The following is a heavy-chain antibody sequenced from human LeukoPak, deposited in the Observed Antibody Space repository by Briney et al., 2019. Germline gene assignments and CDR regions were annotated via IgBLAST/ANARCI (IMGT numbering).Heavy chain of an antibody. CDR3: ARDYGQLYYDIWGSLDY. V-gene: IGHV3-7*01. CDR2: IKQDGSEK. J-gene: IGHJ4*02. Sequence: GGSLRLSCAASGFTFSSYSMNWVRQAPGKGLEWVANIKQDGSEKYYVDSVKGRFTISRDNAKNSLYLQMNSLRAEDTAVYYCARDYGQLYYDIWGSLDYWGQGTLVTVSS. D-gene: IGHD3-9*01. CDR1: GFTFSSYS.